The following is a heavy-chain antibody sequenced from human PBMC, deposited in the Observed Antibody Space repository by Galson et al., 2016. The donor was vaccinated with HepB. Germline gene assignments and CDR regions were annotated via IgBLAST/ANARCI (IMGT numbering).Heavy chain of an antibody. CDR2: ISNDGNIK. D-gene: IGHD3-3*01. CDR1: GFTFSSYA. J-gene: IGHJ4*02. V-gene: IGHV3-30-3*01. CDR3: ARPFFGSYEFRSLDLY. Sequence: SLRLSCAASGFTFSSYAMYWVRQAPGKGLEWLAVISNDGNIKYYAESVKGRFTISRDNFKNTLFLHMNSLRTEDTALYYCARPFFGSYEFRSLDLYWGQGTLVTVSS.